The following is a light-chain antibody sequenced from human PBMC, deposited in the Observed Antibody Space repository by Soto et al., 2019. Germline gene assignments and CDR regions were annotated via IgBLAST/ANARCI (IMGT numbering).Light chain of an antibody. J-gene: IGKJ5*01. CDR1: QSVSSSY. CDR2: DAS. CDR3: QQRSNWWIT. Sequence: FLLTQSPGTLSLSPGERATLSCRASQSVSSSYLAWYQQKPGQAPRLLIYDASNRATGIPARFSGSGSGTDFTLTISSLEPEDFAVYYCQQRSNWWITFGQGTRLEIK. V-gene: IGKV3D-20*02.